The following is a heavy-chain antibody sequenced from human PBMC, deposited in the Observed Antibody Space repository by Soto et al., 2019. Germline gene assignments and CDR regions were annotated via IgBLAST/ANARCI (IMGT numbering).Heavy chain of an antibody. J-gene: IGHJ6*02. D-gene: IGHD3-3*01. CDR2: ISYDGSNK. Sequence: GSLRLSCAASGFTFSSYGMHWVRQAPGKGLEWVAVISYDGSNKYYADSVKGRFTISRDNSKNTLYLQMNSLRAEDTAVYYCAKDRQVTIFEAPDYYYYGMDVWGQGTTVTVSS. V-gene: IGHV3-30*18. CDR3: AKDRQVTIFEAPDYYYYGMDV. CDR1: GFTFSSYG.